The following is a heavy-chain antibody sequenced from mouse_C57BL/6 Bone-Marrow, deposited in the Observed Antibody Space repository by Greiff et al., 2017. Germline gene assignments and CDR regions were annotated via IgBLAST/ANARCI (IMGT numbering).Heavy chain of an antibody. CDR2: LYPGSGNT. V-gene: IGHV1-66*01. CDR1: GYSFTSYY. J-gene: IGHJ4*01. Sequence: QVQLQQSGPELVKPGASVKISCKASGYSFTSYYIHWVKQRPGQGLEWIGWLYPGSGNTKYNEKFKGKATLTADTSSSTAYMQLSSLTSEDSAVYYCARRGGYDYFYYYAMDYWGQGTSVTVSS. CDR3: ARRGGYDYFYYYAMDY. D-gene: IGHD2-4*01.